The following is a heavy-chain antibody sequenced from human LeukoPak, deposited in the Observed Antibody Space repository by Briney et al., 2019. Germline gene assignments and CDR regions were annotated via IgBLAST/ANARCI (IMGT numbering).Heavy chain of an antibody. CDR2: INHTGST. D-gene: IGHD3-3*01. CDR3: ARGSPYDFWSGYYTRGRYYYYMYV. V-gene: IGHV4-34*01. CDR1: RGSFSGYY. J-gene: IGHJ6*03. Sequence: SETLSLTCAVYRGSFSGYYWSWIRQPPGKGLEWIGEINHTGSTNYNPSLKSRVTISVDTSKNQFSLTLSSVTAADTAVYYCARGSPYDFWSGYYTRGRYYYYMYVWGKGTTVTVSS.